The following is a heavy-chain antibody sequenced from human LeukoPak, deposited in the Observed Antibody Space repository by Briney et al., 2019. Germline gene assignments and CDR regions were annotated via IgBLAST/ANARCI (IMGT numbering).Heavy chain of an antibody. Sequence: TGGSLRLSCAASGFSVSNSCMSWVRQAPGQGLEWVSVIYSGGSTYYADSVKGRFTISRDNSRNTLYLQMNSLRAEDTAVYYCARGPFDGGYLDYWGQGTLVTVSS. CDR1: GFSVSNSC. D-gene: IGHD3-22*01. J-gene: IGHJ4*02. V-gene: IGHV3-53*01. CDR3: ARGPFDGGYLDY. CDR2: IYSGGST.